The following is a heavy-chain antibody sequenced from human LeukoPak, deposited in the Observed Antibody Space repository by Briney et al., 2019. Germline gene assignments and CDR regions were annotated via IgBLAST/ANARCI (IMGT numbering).Heavy chain of an antibody. V-gene: IGHV3-23*01. CDR3: AKDLVAPIAARPGYFDY. CDR1: GFTFSSYG. Sequence: GGSLRLSCAASGFTFSSYGMHWVRQAPGKGLEWVSAISGSGGSTYYADSVKGRFTISRDNSKNTLYLQMNSLRAEDTAVYYCAKDLVAPIAARPGYFDYWGQGTLVTVSS. J-gene: IGHJ4*02. D-gene: IGHD6-6*01. CDR2: ISGSGGST.